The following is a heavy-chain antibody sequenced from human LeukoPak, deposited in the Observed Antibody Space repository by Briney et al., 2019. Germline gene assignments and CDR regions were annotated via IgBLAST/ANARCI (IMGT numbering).Heavy chain of an antibody. Sequence: GGSLRLSCAASGFTFSSYSMNWVRQAPGKGLEWVSSISSSSSYIYYADSVKGRSTISRDNAKSSLYLQMNSLRAEDTAVYYCARGASGVFDYWGQGTLVTVSS. D-gene: IGHD1-26*01. CDR3: ARGASGVFDY. V-gene: IGHV3-21*01. CDR1: GFTFSSYS. J-gene: IGHJ4*02. CDR2: ISSSSSYI.